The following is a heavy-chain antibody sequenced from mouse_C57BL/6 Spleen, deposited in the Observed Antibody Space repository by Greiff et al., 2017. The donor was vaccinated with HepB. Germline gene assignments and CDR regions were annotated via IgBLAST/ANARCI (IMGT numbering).Heavy chain of an antibody. CDR2: IHPNSGST. CDR3: ARWDYDDAMDY. Sequence: QVQLQQPGAELVKPGASVKLSCKASGYTFTSYWMHWVKQRPGQGLEWIEMIHPNSGSTNYNEKFKSKAKLTVDKASSTAYMQLSSLTSEDSAVYYCARWDYDDAMDYWGQGTSVTVSS. CDR1: GYTFTSYW. J-gene: IGHJ4*01. D-gene: IGHD2-4*01. V-gene: IGHV1-64*01.